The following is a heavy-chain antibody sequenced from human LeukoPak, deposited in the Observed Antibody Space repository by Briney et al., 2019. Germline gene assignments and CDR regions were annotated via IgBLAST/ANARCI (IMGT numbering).Heavy chain of an antibody. CDR3: ARAGYCSGGSCYGSDY. V-gene: IGHV3-48*01. Sequence: PGGSLRLSCAASGFTFGTYSMNWVRQAPGKGLEWASYISSTSNTIYYADSVKGRFTISRDNSKNTLYLQMDSLRAEDTAVYYCARAGYCSGGSCYGSDYWGQGTLVSVSS. D-gene: IGHD2-15*01. CDR2: ISSTSNTI. CDR1: GFTFGTYS. J-gene: IGHJ4*02.